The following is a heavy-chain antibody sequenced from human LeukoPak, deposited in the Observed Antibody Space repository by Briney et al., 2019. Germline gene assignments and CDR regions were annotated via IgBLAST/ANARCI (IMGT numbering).Heavy chain of an antibody. D-gene: IGHD4-17*01. CDR2: ISSSGSTI. Sequence: PGGSLRLSCAASGFTFSDYYVSWIRQAPGKGLEWVSYISSSGSTIYYADSVKGRFTISRDNAKNSLYLQMNSLRAEDTAVYYCARMSDYGDYNWFDPWGQGTLVTVSS. CDR3: ARMSDYGDYNWFDP. J-gene: IGHJ5*02. V-gene: IGHV3-11*01. CDR1: GFTFSDYY.